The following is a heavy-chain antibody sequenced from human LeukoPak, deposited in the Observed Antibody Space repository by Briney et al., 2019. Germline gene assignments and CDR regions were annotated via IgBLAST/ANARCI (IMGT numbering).Heavy chain of an antibody. CDR1: GGSISSGDYY. V-gene: IGHV4-30-4*08. D-gene: IGHD3-16*01. CDR3: ARTGWRGSGADY. Sequence: NPSETLSLTCTVSGGSISSGDYYWSWIRQPPGKGLEWIGYIYYSGSTYYNPSLKSRVTISVDTSKNQFSLKLSSVTAADTAVYYCARTGWRGSGADYWGQGTLVTVSS. J-gene: IGHJ4*02. CDR2: IYYSGST.